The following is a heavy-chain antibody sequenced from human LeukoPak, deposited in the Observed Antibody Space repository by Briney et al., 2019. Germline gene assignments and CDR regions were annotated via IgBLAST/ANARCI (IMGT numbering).Heavy chain of an antibody. CDR3: ARVPGGYSNNWFDP. CDR1: GGTFSSYA. J-gene: IGHJ5*02. Sequence: SVKVSCKASGGTFSSYAISWVRQAPGQGLEWMGGIIPIFGTADYAQKFQGRVTITADESTSTAYMELSSLRSEDTAVYYCARVPGGYSNNWFDPWGQGTLVTVSS. D-gene: IGHD4-23*01. V-gene: IGHV1-69*13. CDR2: IIPIFGTA.